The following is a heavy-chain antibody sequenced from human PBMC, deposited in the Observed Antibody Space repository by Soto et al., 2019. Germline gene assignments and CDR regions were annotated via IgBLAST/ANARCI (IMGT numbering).Heavy chain of an antibody. Sequence: QVQLVQSGAEVRKPGASVKVSCKASGYTFTTYGISLVRQAPGQGLEWMGWISAYTGNTNYAQKLQGRVTMTTDTSTNTGYMELRSLRSDDTAVYYCARDDYDRSGTLDYWGQGTLVTVSS. CDR3: ARDDYDRSGTLDY. D-gene: IGHD3-22*01. CDR2: ISAYTGNT. V-gene: IGHV1-18*01. J-gene: IGHJ4*02. CDR1: GYTFTTYG.